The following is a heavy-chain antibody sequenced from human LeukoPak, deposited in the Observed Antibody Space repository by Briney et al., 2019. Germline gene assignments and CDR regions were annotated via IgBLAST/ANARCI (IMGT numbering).Heavy chain of an antibody. CDR3: ARVGYYESSGYYEY. CDR1: GYTFTSYA. Sequence: GASVKVSCKASGYTFTSYAMNWVRQAPGQGLEWMGRINPNSGGTNYAQKFQGRVTMTRDTSISIVYMELSRLRSDDTAVYYCARVGYYESSGYYEYWGQGTLVTVSS. J-gene: IGHJ4*02. CDR2: INPNSGGT. D-gene: IGHD3-22*01. V-gene: IGHV1-2*06.